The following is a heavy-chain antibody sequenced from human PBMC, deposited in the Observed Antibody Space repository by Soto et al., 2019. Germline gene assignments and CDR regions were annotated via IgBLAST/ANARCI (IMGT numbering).Heavy chain of an antibody. V-gene: IGHV6-1*01. Sequence: SQTLSLTCVISGDSVSSNSAAWNWIRQSPSRGLEWLGRTYYRSRWYNDYAVSVRSRITVNADTSKNQFSLHLDSVTPEDTAVYYCARDFWSGYWRAFDIWGQGTMVTVSS. CDR1: GDSVSSNSAA. CDR3: ARDFWSGYWRAFDI. J-gene: IGHJ3*02. CDR2: TYYRSRWYN. D-gene: IGHD3-3*01.